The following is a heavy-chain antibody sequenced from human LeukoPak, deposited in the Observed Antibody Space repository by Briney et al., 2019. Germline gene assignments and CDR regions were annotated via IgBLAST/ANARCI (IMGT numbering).Heavy chain of an antibody. CDR3: ARDGGVQLWEDDAFDI. Sequence: GASVKVSCKASGYTFTSYYMHWVRQAPGQGLEWMGIINPSGGSTSYAQKFQGRVTISVDTSKNQFSLKLSSVTAADTAVYYCARDGGVQLWEDDAFDIWGQGTMVTVSS. V-gene: IGHV1-46*01. D-gene: IGHD5-18*01. CDR1: GYTFTSYY. CDR2: INPSGGST. J-gene: IGHJ3*02.